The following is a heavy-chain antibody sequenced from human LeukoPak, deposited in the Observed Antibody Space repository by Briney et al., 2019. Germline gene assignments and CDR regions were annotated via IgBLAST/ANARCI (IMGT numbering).Heavy chain of an antibody. V-gene: IGHV4-39*07. CDR1: DGSISSTSYY. CDR2: VYYSGST. D-gene: IGHD3-9*01. J-gene: IGHJ4*02. CDR3: ARTNPDILTGYYRPYYFDY. Sequence: SETLSLTCTVSDGSISSTSYYWGWIRQSPGKGLEWIGTVYYSGSTYYNPSLKSRVTISVDTSKNQFSLKLSSVTAADTAVYYCARTNPDILTGYYRPYYFDYWGRGTLVTVSS.